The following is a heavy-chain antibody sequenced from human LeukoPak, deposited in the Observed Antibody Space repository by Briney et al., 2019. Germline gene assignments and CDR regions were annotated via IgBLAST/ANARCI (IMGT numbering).Heavy chain of an antibody. D-gene: IGHD3-22*01. J-gene: IGHJ4*02. Sequence: PQTLSLTCTVSGGSISSGDYYWSWVRQPPGKGLEWIGYIYYSGSTYYNPSLKSRVTISVDTSKNQFSLKLSSVTAADTAVYYCARGGGIYYDSSGYPSWDYWGQGTLVTVSS. CDR1: GGSISSGDYY. CDR3: ARGGGIYYDSSGYPSWDY. V-gene: IGHV4-30-4*01. CDR2: IYYSGST.